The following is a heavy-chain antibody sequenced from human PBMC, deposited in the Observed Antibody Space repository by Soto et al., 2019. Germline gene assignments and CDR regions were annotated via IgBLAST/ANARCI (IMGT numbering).Heavy chain of an antibody. J-gene: IGHJ4*02. D-gene: IGHD5-18*01. V-gene: IGHV4-59*01. CDR1: SGSISSYY. Sequence: SETLSLTCTVSSGSISSYYWSWIRQPPGEGLQWIGYIHYSGSTKYNPSLKSRVTMSVDTSKNKFSLSLKSVTAADTAVYYCARHPGYGLYYFDYWGQGTLVTVSS. CDR2: IHYSGST. CDR3: ARHPGYGLYYFDY.